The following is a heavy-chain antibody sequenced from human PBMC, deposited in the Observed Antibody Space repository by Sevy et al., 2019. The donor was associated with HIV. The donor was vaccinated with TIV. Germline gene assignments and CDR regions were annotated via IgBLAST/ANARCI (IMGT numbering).Heavy chain of an antibody. CDR3: ARGREVATLLGFFDT. V-gene: IGHV4-34*01. CDR2: ISHSGAT. J-gene: IGHJ4*02. D-gene: IGHD3-16*01. CDR1: GGSIGGYY. Sequence: SETRSLTCAVRGGSIGGYYWSWIRQAPGKGPEWIGEISHSGATNYSPSLASRVTISVDTSNNQLSLRLTSLTAADSGKYFCARGREVATLLGFFDTWGPGTLVTVSS.